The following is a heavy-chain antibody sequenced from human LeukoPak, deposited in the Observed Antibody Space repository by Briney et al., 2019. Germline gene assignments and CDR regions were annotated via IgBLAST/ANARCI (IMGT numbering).Heavy chain of an antibody. D-gene: IGHD5/OR15-5a*01. V-gene: IGHV4-59*08. CDR1: GGSIRNYY. Sequence: SETLSLTCSVSGGSIRNYYWSWIRQPPGKGLEWIGYIYYSGSTNYNPSLKSRVTISIDTSENQFSLKLSSVTAADTALYYCAKYVSTGWFDPWGQGTLVTVSS. CDR3: AKYVSTGWFDP. CDR2: IYYSGST. J-gene: IGHJ5*02.